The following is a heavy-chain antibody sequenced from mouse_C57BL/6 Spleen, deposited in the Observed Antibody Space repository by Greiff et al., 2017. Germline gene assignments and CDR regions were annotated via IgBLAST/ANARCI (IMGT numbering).Heavy chain of an antibody. CDR1: GFTFSDYG. J-gene: IGHJ3*01. CDR3: ATYYSTAWFAY. D-gene: IGHD2-5*01. V-gene: IGHV5-15*01. CDR2: ISNLAYSI. Sequence: EVKLVESGGGLVQPGGSLKLSCAASGFTFSDYGMAWVRQAPRKGPEWVAFISNLAYSIYYADTVTGRFTISRENAKNTLYLEMSSLRSEATAMYYCATYYSTAWFAYWGQGTLVTVSA.